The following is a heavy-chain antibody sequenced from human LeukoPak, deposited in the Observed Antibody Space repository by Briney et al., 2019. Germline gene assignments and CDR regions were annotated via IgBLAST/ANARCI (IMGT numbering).Heavy chain of an antibody. CDR2: ISAYNDDT. J-gene: IGHJ4*02. CDR1: GYTFTSYG. CDR3: ARDKSPYYDFWSGYPYFDY. V-gene: IGHV1-18*01. Sequence: ASVKVSCKASGYTFTSYGITWVRQAPGQGLEWMGWISAYNDDTNYAQKLQGRVTMTTDTSTSTAYMELRSLRSDDTAVYYCARDKSPYYDFWSGYPYFDYWGQGTLVTVSS. D-gene: IGHD3-3*01.